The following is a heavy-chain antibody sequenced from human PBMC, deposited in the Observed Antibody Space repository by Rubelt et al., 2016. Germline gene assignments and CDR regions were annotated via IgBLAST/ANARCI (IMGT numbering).Heavy chain of an antibody. CDR2: IRSKANSYAT. D-gene: IGHD6-13*01. CDR3: TSRGCGSSCRYGMDV. J-gene: IGHJ6*02. V-gene: IGHV3-73*01. CDR1: TFSGSA. Sequence: TFSGSAMHWVRQASGKGLEWVGRIRSKANSYATAYAASVKGRFTISRDDSKNTAYLQMNSLKTEDTAVYYCTSRGCGSSCRYGMDVWGQGTTVTVSS.